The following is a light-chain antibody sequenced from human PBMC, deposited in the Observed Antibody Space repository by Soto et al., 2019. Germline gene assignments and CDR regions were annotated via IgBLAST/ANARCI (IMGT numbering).Light chain of an antibody. CDR3: SSYTSSGTYV. CDR2: EVS. CDR1: SSDVGNYKY. J-gene: IGLJ1*01. Sequence: QSVLTQPASVSGSPGQSITISCTGTSSDVGNYKYVSWYQQHPGKAPKLMIYEVSNRPSGVSNRFSGSKSGNTASLTISGLQAEDETHYYCSSYTSSGTYVFGTGTKVTVL. V-gene: IGLV2-14*01.